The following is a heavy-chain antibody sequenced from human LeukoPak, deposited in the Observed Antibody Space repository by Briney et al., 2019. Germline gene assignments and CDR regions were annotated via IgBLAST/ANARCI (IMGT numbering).Heavy chain of an antibody. V-gene: IGHV3-9*01. Sequence: GRSLRLSCAASGFTFDDYAMHWVRQAPGKGLEWVSGISWNSGSIGYADSVKGRFTTSRDNAKNSLYLQMNSLRAEDTALYYCAKDDKMITFGGVIVIPFVSWGQGTLVTVSS. CDR3: AKDDKMITFGGVIVIPFVS. CDR1: GFTFDDYA. CDR2: ISWNSGSI. D-gene: IGHD3-16*02. J-gene: IGHJ5*02.